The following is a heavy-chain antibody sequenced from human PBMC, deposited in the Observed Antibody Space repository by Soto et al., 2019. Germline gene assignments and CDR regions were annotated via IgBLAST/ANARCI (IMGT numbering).Heavy chain of an antibody. V-gene: IGHV3-53*01. CDR3: AKGWMDV. Sequence: EAQLVESGGGLIQPGGSLRLSCAVSGLTVSSCAMSWVRQAPGEGLEWVSVIYASDSTHYADSVKGRFTISRDNSKNTLFLQMNSLRAEDTAVYYCAKGWMDVWGQGTTVTVS. J-gene: IGHJ6*02. CDR1: GLTVSSCA. CDR2: IYASDST.